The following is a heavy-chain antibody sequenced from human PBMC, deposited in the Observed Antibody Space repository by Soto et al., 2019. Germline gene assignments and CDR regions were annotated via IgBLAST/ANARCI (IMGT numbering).Heavy chain of an antibody. CDR1: GFTFSTYV. CDR3: AKGGYCSTTSCYLPYNYYGMDV. D-gene: IGHD2-2*01. Sequence: EVQLLESGGGLAQPEGSLRLSCAASGFTFSTYVMTWVRQAPGKGLEWVSTLSGSGGSTYYADSLKGRFTISRDNSKNTLYLQMKSLRAEDTAVYYCAKGGYCSTTSCYLPYNYYGMDVWGQGTTVTVSS. V-gene: IGHV3-23*01. J-gene: IGHJ6*02. CDR2: LSGSGGST.